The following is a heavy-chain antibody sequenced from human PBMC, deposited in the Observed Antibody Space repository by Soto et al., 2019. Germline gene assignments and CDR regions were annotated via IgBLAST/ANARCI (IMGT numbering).Heavy chain of an antibody. CDR2: IIPLLAIA. V-gene: IGHV1-69*02. D-gene: IGHD2-2*01. CDR1: GGTFSSYI. CDR3: AFMALTVCSGISCLEYFQH. J-gene: IGHJ1*01. Sequence: QVQLVQSGAEVKKPGSSVKVSCKASGGTFSSYIINWVRQAPGQGLEWMGRIIPLLAIANYAQKYQGRVTITADKSTTTAYMVLGSLRFEDTAVYYCAFMALTVCSGISCLEYFQHWGQGTLVTVP.